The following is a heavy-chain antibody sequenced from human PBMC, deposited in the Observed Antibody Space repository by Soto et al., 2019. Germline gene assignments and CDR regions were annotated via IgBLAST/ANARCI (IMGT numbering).Heavy chain of an antibody. Sequence: EMQLLESGGGLVQPGGSLRLSCAASGFTFSTYVMTWVRQPPGKGLEGVAGISGGGGYTYYADSVKGRFTISRDNFRKTLYLQMNSLRVEDTAVYYCAQSSWGYWGPGTLVTVSS. CDR3: AQSSWGY. V-gene: IGHV3-23*01. CDR2: ISGGGGYT. CDR1: GFTFSTYV. J-gene: IGHJ4*02. D-gene: IGHD3-16*01.